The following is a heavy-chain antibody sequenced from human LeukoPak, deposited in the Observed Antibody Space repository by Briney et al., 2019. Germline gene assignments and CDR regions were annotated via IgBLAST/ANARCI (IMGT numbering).Heavy chain of an antibody. CDR1: GFTFSSYA. J-gene: IGHJ3*02. D-gene: IGHD2-15*01. CDR2: ISGSGGST. CDR3: AKDVESDIVVVVAAAFDI. V-gene: IGHV3-23*01. Sequence: GGSLRLSCAASGFTFSSYAMSWVRQAPGKGLEWVSAISGSGGSTYCADSVKGRFTISRDNSKNTLYLQMNSLRAEDTAVYYCAKDVESDIVVVVAAAFDIWGQGTMVTVSS.